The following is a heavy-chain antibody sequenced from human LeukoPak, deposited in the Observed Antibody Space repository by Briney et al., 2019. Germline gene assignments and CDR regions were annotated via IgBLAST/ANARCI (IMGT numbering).Heavy chain of an antibody. CDR3: ARIEALAGYCSGTSCYPFDY. CDR2: INPNSGGT. Sequence: ASVKVSCKASGYTFTGYYMHWVRQAPGQGLEWMGWINPNSGGTNYAQKFQGRVTMTRDTSISTAYMELSRLRSDDTAVYYCARIEALAGYCSGTSCYPFDYWGQGTLVTVSS. CDR1: GYTFTGYY. J-gene: IGHJ4*02. D-gene: IGHD2-2*01. V-gene: IGHV1-2*02.